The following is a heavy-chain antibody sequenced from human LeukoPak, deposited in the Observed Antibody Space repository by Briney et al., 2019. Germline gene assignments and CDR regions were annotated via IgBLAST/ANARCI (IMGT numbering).Heavy chain of an antibody. Sequence: GGSLRLSCAASGFTFSSYDMHWVRHATGKGPEWVSAIGTAGDTYYPDSVKGRFTISRDNSKNTLYLQMNSLRAEDTAVYYCARDLEGSKDFWSGYEGGCFDYWGQGTLVTVSS. D-gene: IGHD3-3*01. CDR2: IGTAGDT. CDR3: ARDLEGSKDFWSGYEGGCFDY. CDR1: GFTFSSYD. J-gene: IGHJ4*02. V-gene: IGHV3-13*01.